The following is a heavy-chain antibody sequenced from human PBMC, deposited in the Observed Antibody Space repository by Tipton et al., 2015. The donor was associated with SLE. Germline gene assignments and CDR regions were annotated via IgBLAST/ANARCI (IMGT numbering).Heavy chain of an antibody. CDR3: ARRVYYSGSGIYKYHYDY. J-gene: IGHJ4*02. Sequence: TLSLTCTVSGASITSDYWSWIRQPAGQGLEWIGRFYYGSGITNSNPSLKSRVSMPVDTAKNQFSLKLTSVSAADTAVYYCARRVYYSGSGIYKYHYDYWGQGALVTVSS. CDR2: FYYGSGIT. D-gene: IGHD3-10*01. V-gene: IGHV4-4*07. CDR1: GASITSDY.